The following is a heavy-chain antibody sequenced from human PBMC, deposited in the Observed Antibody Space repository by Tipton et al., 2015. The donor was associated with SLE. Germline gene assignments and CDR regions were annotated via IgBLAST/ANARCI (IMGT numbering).Heavy chain of an antibody. CDR1: GGSISSYY. J-gene: IGHJ6*02. Sequence: TLSLTCTVSGGSISSYYWSWIRQPPGKGLEWIGYIHTSGSTNYNPSLKSRVTISVDTSKNQFSLKLSSVTAADTAVYYCARLGSGSWYVGHYYGMDVWGQGTT. D-gene: IGHD6-13*01. CDR3: ARLGSGSWYVGHYYGMDV. V-gene: IGHV4-4*08. CDR2: IHTSGST.